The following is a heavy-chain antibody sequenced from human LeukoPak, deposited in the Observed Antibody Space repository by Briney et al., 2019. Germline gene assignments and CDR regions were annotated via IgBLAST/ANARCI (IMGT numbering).Heavy chain of an antibody. CDR2: ISYDGSNK. Sequence: GGSLRLSCAASGFTFSSYAMHWVRQAPGKGLEWVAVISYDGSNKYYADSVKGRFTISRDNSKSTLYLQMNSLRAEDTAVYYCARDMYSSGWYACVGYWGQGTLVTVSS. D-gene: IGHD6-19*01. CDR3: ARDMYSSGWYACVGY. CDR1: GFTFSSYA. V-gene: IGHV3-30-3*01. J-gene: IGHJ4*02.